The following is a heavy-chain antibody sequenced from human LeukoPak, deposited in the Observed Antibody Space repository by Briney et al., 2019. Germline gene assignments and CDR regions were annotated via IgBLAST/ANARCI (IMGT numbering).Heavy chain of an antibody. D-gene: IGHD3-22*01. CDR1: GYTFTGYY. V-gene: IGHV1-2*02. Sequence: ASVKVSCKASGYTFTGYYMHWVRQAPGQGLEWMGWINPNGGGTNYAQKFQGRVTMTRDTSISTAYMELSRLRSDDTAVYYCARVAIGPNAFDIWGQGTMVTVSS. CDR2: INPNGGGT. CDR3: ARVAIGPNAFDI. J-gene: IGHJ3*02.